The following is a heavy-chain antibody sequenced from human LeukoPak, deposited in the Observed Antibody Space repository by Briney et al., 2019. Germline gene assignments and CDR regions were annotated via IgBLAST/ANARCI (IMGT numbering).Heavy chain of an antibody. CDR3: ARAVQDYSTPIFDY. CDR1: GFTFSSYG. D-gene: IGHD2-15*01. CDR2: IWYDGSNK. V-gene: IGHV3-33*01. J-gene: IGHJ4*02. Sequence: GGSLRLSCAASGFTFSSYGMHWVRQAPGKGLEWVAVIWYDGSNKYYADSVKGRFTISRDNAKNSLFLQMNSLRDEDTAVYYCARAVQDYSTPIFDYWGQGTLVTVSS.